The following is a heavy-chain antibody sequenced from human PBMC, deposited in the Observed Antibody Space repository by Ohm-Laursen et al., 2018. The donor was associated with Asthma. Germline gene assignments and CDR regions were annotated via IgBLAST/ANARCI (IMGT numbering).Heavy chain of an antibody. Sequence: GTLSLTWTVSGDPISDTYTWSWVRQPPGKGLEYIGTISYSGTPYDNPSLRSRVTISVDTSKNQFSLKVSSVTAADTAVYYCLRSRTRGAFDYWGQGRLVTVSS. CDR1: GDPISDTYT. J-gene: IGHJ4*02. D-gene: IGHD1-1*01. V-gene: IGHV4-39*01. CDR2: ISYSGTP. CDR3: LRSRTRGAFDY.